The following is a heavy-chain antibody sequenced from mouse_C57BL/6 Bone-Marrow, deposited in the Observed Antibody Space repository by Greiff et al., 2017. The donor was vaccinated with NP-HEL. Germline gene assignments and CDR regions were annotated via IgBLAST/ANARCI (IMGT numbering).Heavy chain of an antibody. D-gene: IGHD1-1*01. J-gene: IGHJ1*03. Sequence: QVQLQQPGAELVKPGASVKLSCKASGYTFTSYWMQWVKQRPGQGLEWIGEIDPSDSYTNYNQKFKGKAILTVDTSSSTAYMQLSSLTSEDSAVYYCHYYYGSSPWYFDVWGTGTTVTVSS. V-gene: IGHV1-50*01. CDR1: GYTFTSYW. CDR3: HYYYGSSPWYFDV. CDR2: IDPSDSYT.